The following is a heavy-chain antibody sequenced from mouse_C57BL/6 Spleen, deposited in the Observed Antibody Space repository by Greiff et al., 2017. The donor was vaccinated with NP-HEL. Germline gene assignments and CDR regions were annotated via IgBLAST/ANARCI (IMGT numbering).Heavy chain of an antibody. D-gene: IGHD1-1*01. CDR2: IDPSDSYT. CDR1: GYTFTSYW. J-gene: IGHJ2*01. CDR3: ARAFITTVVATDY. Sequence: VQLQQPGAELVKPGASVKLSCKASGYTFTSYWMQWVKQRPGQGLEWIGEIDPSDSYTNYNQQFKGKATLTVDTSSSPAYMQLSSLTSEESAVYYCARAFITTVVATDYWGQGTTLTVSS. V-gene: IGHV1-50*01.